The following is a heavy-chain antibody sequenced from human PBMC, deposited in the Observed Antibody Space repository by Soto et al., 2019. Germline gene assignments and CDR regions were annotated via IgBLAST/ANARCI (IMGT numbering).Heavy chain of an antibody. CDR1: GFTFSSYA. D-gene: IGHD1-20*01. J-gene: IGHJ6*03. V-gene: IGHV3-23*01. Sequence: GGSLRLSCAASGFTFSSYAMSLVRQAPGKGLEWVSAISGSGGSTYYADSVKGRFTISRDNSKNTLYLQMNSLRAEDTAVYYCAKDPYNGYYYYYMDVWGKGTTVTSP. CDR2: ISGSGGST. CDR3: AKDPYNGYYYYYMDV.